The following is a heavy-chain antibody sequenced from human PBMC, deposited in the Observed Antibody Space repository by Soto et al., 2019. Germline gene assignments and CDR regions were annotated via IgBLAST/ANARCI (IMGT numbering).Heavy chain of an antibody. CDR1: GGSLRSADYH. D-gene: IGHD2-15*01. CDR2: IYNTGST. V-gene: IGHV4-30-4*01. CDR3: ARGKTRYFDY. J-gene: IGHJ4*02. Sequence: QVQRQESGPGLVKPSQTLSLTCNISGGSLRSADYHWIWIRQIPGKGLEWIGYIYNTGSTYYNPSFNCRVSISVDTPKSQVSLKLSSLTAADTAVYYCARGKTRYFDYWGRGTRVTVSS.